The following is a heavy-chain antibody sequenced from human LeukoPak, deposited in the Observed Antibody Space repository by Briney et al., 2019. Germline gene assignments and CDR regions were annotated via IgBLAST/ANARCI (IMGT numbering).Heavy chain of an antibody. V-gene: IGHV1-69*13. CDR1: GGTFSSYA. CDR3: ARIYDFWSGYSPYYYGMGV. J-gene: IGHJ6*02. Sequence: ASVKVSCKASGGTFSSYAISWVRQAPGQGLEWMGGIIPIFGTANYAQKFQGRVTITADESTSTAYMELSSLRSEDTAVYYCARIYDFWSGYSPYYYGMGVWGQGTTVTVSS. D-gene: IGHD3-3*01. CDR2: IIPIFGTA.